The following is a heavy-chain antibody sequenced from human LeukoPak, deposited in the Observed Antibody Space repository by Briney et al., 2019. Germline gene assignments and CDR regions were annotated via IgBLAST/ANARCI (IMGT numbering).Heavy chain of an antibody. CDR2: ISYDGSNK. CDR1: GFTFSSYA. Sequence: GGSLRLSCAASGFTFSSYAMHWVRQAPGKGLEWVAVISYDGSNKYYADSVKGRFTISRDNSKNTLYLQMNSLRAEDTAVYYCESSSAVFTYVMAVWGRGTTVSVSS. J-gene: IGHJ6*04. V-gene: IGHV3-30*01. CDR3: ESSSAVFTYVMAV.